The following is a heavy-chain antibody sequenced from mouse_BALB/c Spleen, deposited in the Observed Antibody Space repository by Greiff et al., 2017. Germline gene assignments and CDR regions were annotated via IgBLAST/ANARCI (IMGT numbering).Heavy chain of an antibody. V-gene: IGHV14-3*02. CDR2: IDPANGNT. CDR1: GFNIKDTY. CDR3: ARSGDDYDSFDD. Sequence: EVQLQQSGAELVKPGASVKLSCTASGFNIKDTYMHWVKQRPEQGLEWIGRIDPANGNTKYDPKFQGKATITADTSSNTAYLQLSSLTSEDTAVYYCARSGDDYDSFDDWGQGTTLTVSS. D-gene: IGHD2-4*01. J-gene: IGHJ2*01.